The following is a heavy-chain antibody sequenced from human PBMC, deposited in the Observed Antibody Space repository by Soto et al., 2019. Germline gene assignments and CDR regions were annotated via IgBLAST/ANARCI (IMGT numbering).Heavy chain of an antibody. V-gene: IGHV4-34*01. J-gene: IGHJ6*02. CDR1: GGSFSGYY. CDR3: ARARIQLWSSLLYYYYYGMDV. Sequence: SETLSLTCAVYGGSFSGYYWSWIRQPPGKGLEWIGEINHSGSTNYNPSLKSRVTISVDTSKNQFSLKLSSVTAADTAVYYCARARIQLWSSLLYYYYYGMDVWGQGTTVTVSS. D-gene: IGHD5-18*01. CDR2: INHSGST.